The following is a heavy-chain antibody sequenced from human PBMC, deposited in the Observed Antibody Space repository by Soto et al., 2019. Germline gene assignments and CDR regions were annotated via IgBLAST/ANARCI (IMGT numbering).Heavy chain of an antibody. CDR1: GGYISSSNW. D-gene: IGHD3-10*02. CDR2: IYHSGST. J-gene: IGHJ6*02. CDR3: ASVRGGYYYAMDV. Sequence: PSETLSLTCAGSGGYISSSNWWSWVRQPPGKGLEWIGEIYHSGSTNYNPSLKSRVTISVDKSKNQFSLKLSSVTAADTAVYYCASVRGGYYYAMDVWGQGTTVTVS. V-gene: IGHV4-4*02.